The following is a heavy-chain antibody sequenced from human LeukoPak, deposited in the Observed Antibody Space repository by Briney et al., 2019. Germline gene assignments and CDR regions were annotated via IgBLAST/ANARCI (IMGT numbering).Heavy chain of an antibody. CDR1: GGSFSGYY. V-gene: IGHV4-34*01. CDR3: AREDNWNYD. J-gene: IGHJ4*02. Sequence: SETLSLTCAVYGGSFSGYYWSWIRQPPGKGLEWIGEINHSGSTNYSPSLKSRVTISVDTSKNQFSPRLSSVTAADTAVYYCAREDNWNYDWGQGTLVTVSS. D-gene: IGHD1-7*01. CDR2: INHSGST.